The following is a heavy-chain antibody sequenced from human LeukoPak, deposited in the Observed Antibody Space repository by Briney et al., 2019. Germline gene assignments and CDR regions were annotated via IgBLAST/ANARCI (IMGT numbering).Heavy chain of an antibody. J-gene: IGHJ3*02. V-gene: IGHV2-5*01. CDR1: GFSLSTSGVG. CDR3: AHSGTVTTPHDAFDI. Sequence: GPTLVKPTQTLTLTCTFSGFSLSTSGVGVGWIRQPPGKALEWLALIYWNDDKRYSPSLKSRLTITKDTSKNQVVLTMTNMDPVDTATYYCAHSGTVTTPHDAFDIWGQGTMVTVSS. D-gene: IGHD4-17*01. CDR2: IYWNDDK.